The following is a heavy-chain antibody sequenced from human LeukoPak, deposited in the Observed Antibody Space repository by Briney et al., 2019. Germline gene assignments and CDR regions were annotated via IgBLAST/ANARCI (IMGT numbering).Heavy chain of an antibody. CDR2: INTDGSGT. J-gene: IGHJ4*02. D-gene: IGHD6-13*01. Sequence: PGGSLRLSCAASGFTFSRYWMHWVRRAPGKGLVWVSRINTDGSGTSYADSVKGRFTISRDNAKNTLYLQMNSLRAEDTAVYYCARDGLAAARDYWGQGTLVTVSS. V-gene: IGHV3-74*01. CDR3: ARDGLAAARDY. CDR1: GFTFSRYW.